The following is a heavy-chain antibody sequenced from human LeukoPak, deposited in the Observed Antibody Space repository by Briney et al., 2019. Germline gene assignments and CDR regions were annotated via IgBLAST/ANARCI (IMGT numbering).Heavy chain of an antibody. CDR3: ARDDSGPDY. V-gene: IGHV3-7*01. Sequence: GGSLRLSCAASGSTFSSYWMSWVRQAPGKGLEWVANIKQDGSEKYYVDSVKGRFTLSRDNAKNSLYLQMNSLRAEDTAVYYCARDDSGPDYWGQGTLVTVSS. CDR2: IKQDGSEK. J-gene: IGHJ4*02. D-gene: IGHD6-19*01. CDR1: GSTFSSYW.